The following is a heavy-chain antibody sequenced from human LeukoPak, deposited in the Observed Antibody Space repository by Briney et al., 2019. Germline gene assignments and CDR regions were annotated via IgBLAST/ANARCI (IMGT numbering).Heavy chain of an antibody. J-gene: IGHJ4*02. CDR2: IWYDGSNK. CDR1: GFTFSSYG. CDR3: ARDLLEWRTFDY. D-gene: IGHD2/OR15-2a*01. V-gene: IGHV3-33*01. Sequence: PGGSLRLSCAASGFTFSSYGMHWVRQAPGKGLEWVAVIWYDGSNKYYADSVKGRFTISRDNPKNTLYLQMNSLRAEDTAVYYCARDLLEWRTFDYWGQGTLVTVSS.